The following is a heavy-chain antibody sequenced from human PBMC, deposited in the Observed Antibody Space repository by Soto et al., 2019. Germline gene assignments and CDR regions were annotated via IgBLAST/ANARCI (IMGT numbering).Heavy chain of an antibody. J-gene: IGHJ6*02. CDR1: GFTFSSYA. Sequence: GGSLRLSCAASGFTFSSYAMSWVRQAPGKGLEWVSAINGSGGSTYYADSVKGRFTISRDNSKNTLYLQMNSLRAEDTAVYYCAKDHRGNSPYYGLDVWGQGTTVTVSS. V-gene: IGHV3-23*01. CDR3: AKDHRGNSPYYGLDV. CDR2: INGSGGST. D-gene: IGHD2-21*02.